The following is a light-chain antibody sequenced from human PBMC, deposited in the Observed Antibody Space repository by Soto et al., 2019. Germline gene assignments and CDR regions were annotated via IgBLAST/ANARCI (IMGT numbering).Light chain of an antibody. V-gene: IGKV3-15*01. CDR1: HSVSSD. CDR3: QQYNNWHHT. Sequence: EIVMTQSPATLSVSPGERATLSCRASHSVSSDLAWYLQKPGQAPSLLVYGASTRATGMPARFSGSGSGTEFTLTISSLQSEDFAVYYCQQYNNWHHTFGKGTKLEIK. CDR2: GAS. J-gene: IGKJ2*01.